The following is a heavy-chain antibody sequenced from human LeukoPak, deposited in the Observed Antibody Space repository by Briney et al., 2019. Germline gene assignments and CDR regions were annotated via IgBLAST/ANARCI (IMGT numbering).Heavy chain of an antibody. CDR3: ANTKYDYWSDTDC. CDR1: GFTFSNYG. Sequence: GGSLRLSCAASGFTFSNYGMSWVRQAPGKGLEWVSDISGSGGSTYYADSVKGRFTISGDNSKNTLYLQMNSLRAEDTAVYYCANTKYDYWSDTDCWGQGTLVTVSS. CDR2: ISGSGGST. V-gene: IGHV3-23*01. J-gene: IGHJ4*02. D-gene: IGHD3-3*01.